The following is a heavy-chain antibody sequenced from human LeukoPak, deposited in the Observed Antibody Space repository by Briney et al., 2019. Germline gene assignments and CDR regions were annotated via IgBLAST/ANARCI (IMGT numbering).Heavy chain of an antibody. CDR1: GYTFTDYY. J-gene: IGHJ5*02. CDR3: ARDLKAGTGTRGRRDNWFDP. D-gene: IGHD1-7*01. CDR2: INPESGGT. Sequence: GASVKVSCKTSGYTFTDYYIHWARQAPGQGLEWMGWINPESGGTSYAQHFQGRVTMTRDTSISTAYMDLSRLRSDDTAVYYCARDLKAGTGTRGRRDNWFDPWGQGTLVTVSS. V-gene: IGHV1-2*02.